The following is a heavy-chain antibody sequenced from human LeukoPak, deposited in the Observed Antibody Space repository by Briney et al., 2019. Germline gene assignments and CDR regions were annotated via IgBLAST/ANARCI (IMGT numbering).Heavy chain of an antibody. V-gene: IGHV3-11*01. CDR1: GFTFRDYY. CDR2: ISSGSTT. CDR3: ARRSTVPNNYYLDY. J-gene: IGHJ4*02. Sequence: GGSLRLSCAASGFTFRDYYISWIRQAPGKGLEWIAYISSGSTTYYGDSVKGRFTISRDNAKNSLSLQMNSLRADDTAVYYCARRSTVPNNYYLDYRGQGALVTVSS. D-gene: IGHD1-1*01.